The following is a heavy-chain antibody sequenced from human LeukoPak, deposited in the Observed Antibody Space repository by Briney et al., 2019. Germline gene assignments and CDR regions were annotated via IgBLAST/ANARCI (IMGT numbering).Heavy chain of an antibody. Sequence: GGSLRLSCVASGFTFNICAMSWVRQAPGKGLEWVASVGSPGETFYADSVRGRFTVSRDNSQDTLYLQMSSLRVEDTAVYYCAKDATPGNSVWDYFGKWGQGTLVTASS. CDR2: VGSPGET. D-gene: IGHD1-7*01. J-gene: IGHJ4*02. CDR3: AKDATPGNSVWDYFGK. CDR1: GFTFNICA. V-gene: IGHV3-23*01.